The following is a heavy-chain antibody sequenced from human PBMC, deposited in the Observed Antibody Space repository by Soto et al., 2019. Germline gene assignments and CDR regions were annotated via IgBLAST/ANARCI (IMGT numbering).Heavy chain of an antibody. CDR3: AQMWFGELWHGMDV. CDR2: IIPILDVA. D-gene: IGHD3-10*01. V-gene: IGHV1-69*02. Sequence: QLVQSGAEVKKPGSSVKVSCKASGGDFLSYTISWVRQAPGQGPEWMGTIIPILDVAKNAQKFQGRVAMPADKATSTVSMELRSLRSDDTAVYYCAQMWFGELWHGMDVWGQGTTITVSS. J-gene: IGHJ6*02. CDR1: GGDFLSYT.